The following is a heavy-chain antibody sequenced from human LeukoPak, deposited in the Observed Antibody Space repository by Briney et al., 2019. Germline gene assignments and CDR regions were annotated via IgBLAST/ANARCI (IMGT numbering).Heavy chain of an antibody. CDR2: IYYSGST. J-gene: IGHJ5*02. CDR3: VRAAWNNWFDP. Sequence: SETLSLTCTVSGGSISSYYWSWIRQPPGKGLEWIGYIYYSGSTNYNPSLKSRVTMSVDTSKNQFSLKLSSMTAADTAVYYCVRAAWNNWFDPWGQGTLVTVSS. V-gene: IGHV4-59*01. CDR1: GGSISSYY. D-gene: IGHD1-1*01.